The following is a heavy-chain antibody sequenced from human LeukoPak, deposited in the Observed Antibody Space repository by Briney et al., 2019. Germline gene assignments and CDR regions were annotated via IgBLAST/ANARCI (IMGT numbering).Heavy chain of an antibody. CDR3: ARQAYSYGTSDY. Sequence: GESLKISGKGSGYSFTSYLISWVRQMPGKARDWLGRIHPSDSYIHYSPSFQAHVTLSADKSISTASLQWSRMKASDTAMYYCARQAYSYGTSDYWGQGTLVTVSS. V-gene: IGHV5-10-1*01. CDR2: IHPSDSYI. J-gene: IGHJ4*02. D-gene: IGHD5-18*01. CDR1: GYSFTSYL.